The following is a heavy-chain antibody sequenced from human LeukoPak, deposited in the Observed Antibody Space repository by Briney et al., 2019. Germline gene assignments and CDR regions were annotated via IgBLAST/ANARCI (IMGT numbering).Heavy chain of an antibody. CDR2: ISHSGVT. CDR1: CDSLTNGIYY. D-gene: IGHD2-2*01. CDR3: ARRGAVPAARSLGAFDI. J-gene: IGHJ3*02. Sequence: SETLSLTCTVSCDSLTNGIYYWLWMRQPPGKGLEWIGSISHSGVTDYNTSLKSRITISVDTSKDHFSLKLSSVTAADTAVYYCARRGAVPAARSLGAFDIWGQGTMVTVSS. V-gene: IGHV4-39*02.